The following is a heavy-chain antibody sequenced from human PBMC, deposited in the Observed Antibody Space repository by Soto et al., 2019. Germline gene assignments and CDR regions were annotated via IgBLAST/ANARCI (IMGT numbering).Heavy chain of an antibody. V-gene: IGHV3-30*18. D-gene: IGHD6-19*01. CDR3: AKDHSPGIIAVAGTVFDY. J-gene: IGHJ4*02. CDR2: ISYDGSNK. CDR1: GFTFSSYG. Sequence: PGGSLRLSCAASGFTFSSYGMHWVRQAPGKGLEWVAVISYDGSNKYYADSVKGRFTISRDNSKNTLYLQMNSLRAEDTAVYYCAKDHSPGIIAVAGTVFDYWGQGTLVTVSS.